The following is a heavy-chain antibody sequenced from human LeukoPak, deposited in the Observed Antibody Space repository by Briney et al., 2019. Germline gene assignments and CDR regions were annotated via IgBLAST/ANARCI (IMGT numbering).Heavy chain of an antibody. J-gene: IGHJ4*02. Sequence: GGSLRLSCAASGFTFSSYSMNWVRQAPGKGLEWVSYISSSSSTIYYADSVKGRFTISRDNAKNSLYLQMNSLRAEDTAVYYCARGPSRLYGSGSYADYWGQGTLVTVSS. CDR2: ISSSSSTI. CDR1: GFTFSSYS. D-gene: IGHD3-10*01. CDR3: ARGPSRLYGSGSYADY. V-gene: IGHV3-48*01.